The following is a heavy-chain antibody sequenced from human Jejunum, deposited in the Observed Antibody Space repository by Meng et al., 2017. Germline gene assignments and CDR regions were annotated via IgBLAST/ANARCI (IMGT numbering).Heavy chain of an antibody. Sequence: VQCVGSGGGLVPAGGSLRLSCAASGVTFSCYWMHWVSQAPGKGLVWVSRISTDGSSTYYADSVKGRFPISRDNAKNTVYLEINSLRAEDSAVYYCARGLSGYYGFFDYWGQGTLVTVSS. D-gene: IGHD3-22*01. CDR3: ARGLSGYYGFFDY. CDR1: GVTFSCYW. V-gene: IGHV3-74*01. CDR2: ISTDGSST. J-gene: IGHJ4*02.